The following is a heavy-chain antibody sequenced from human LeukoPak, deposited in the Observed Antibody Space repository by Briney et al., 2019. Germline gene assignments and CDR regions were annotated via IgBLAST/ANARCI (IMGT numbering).Heavy chain of an antibody. CDR1: GFTFSNHW. V-gene: IGHV3-74*01. CDR3: ARGPGSSGGAYVGDY. CDR2: IDGNGNNK. Sequence: GGSLRLSCAASGFTFSNHWMHWVRQVPGKGLVWVSRIDGNGNNKNYADSVKGRFSISRDNARSTLYLQMNSLRAEDTAVYYCARGPGSSGGAYVGDYWGHGTLVTVSS. D-gene: IGHD3-22*01. J-gene: IGHJ4*01.